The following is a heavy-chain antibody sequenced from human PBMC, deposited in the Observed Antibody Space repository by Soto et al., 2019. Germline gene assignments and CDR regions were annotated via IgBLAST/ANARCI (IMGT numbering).Heavy chain of an antibody. CDR3: ARLRRYYDFWSGYPGHYYYYYMDV. CDR2: MNPNSGNT. D-gene: IGHD3-3*01. Sequence: ASVKVSCKASGYTFTSYDINCVRQATGQGLEWMGWMNPNSGNTGYAQKFQGRVTMTRNTSISTAYMELSSLRSEDTAVYYCARLRRYYDFWSGYPGHYYYYYMDVWGKGTTVTVSS. J-gene: IGHJ6*03. V-gene: IGHV1-8*01. CDR1: GYTFTSYD.